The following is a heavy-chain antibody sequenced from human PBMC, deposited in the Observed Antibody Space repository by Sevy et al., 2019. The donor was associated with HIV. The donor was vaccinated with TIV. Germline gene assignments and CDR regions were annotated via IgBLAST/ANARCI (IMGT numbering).Heavy chain of an antibody. J-gene: IGHJ3*02. CDR2: INHSGST. V-gene: IGHV4-34*01. CDR3: ARHCSGTSCSHAFDI. D-gene: IGHD2-2*01. CDR1: GGSFSGYY. Sequence: SETLSLTCAVYGGSFSGYYWSWIRQPPGKGLEWIGEINHSGSTNYNPSLKSRVTISVDTSKNQFSLKLSSVTAADTAVYYCARHCSGTSCSHAFDIWGQGTIVTVSS.